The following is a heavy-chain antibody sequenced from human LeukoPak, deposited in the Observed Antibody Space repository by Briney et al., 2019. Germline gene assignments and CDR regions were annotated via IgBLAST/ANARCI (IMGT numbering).Heavy chain of an antibody. V-gene: IGHV3-7*01. CDR2: INQDGGEK. CDR1: GFTFSSYW. CDR3: TRDREGVVVQAAMPY. Sequence: GGSLRLSCAASGFTFSSYWMSCVRQAPGKGVEWVANINQDGGEKYYVDYVKGRFTISRDNAKNSLYLQLNSLRAEDTAVYYCTRDREGVVVQAAMPYWGQGTLVTVSS. J-gene: IGHJ4*02. D-gene: IGHD2-2*01.